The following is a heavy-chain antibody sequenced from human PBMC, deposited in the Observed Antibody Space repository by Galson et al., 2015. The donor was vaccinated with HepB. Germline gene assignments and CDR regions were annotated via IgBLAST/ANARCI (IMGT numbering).Heavy chain of an antibody. Sequence: SVKVSCKASAYTFTSYDVNWVRQATGQGLEWMGWTNPNSGYTGYAQKFKGRVTMTRDTSISTAYMELSGLRSEDTAVYYCARGNRLYITSWNSLAFDIWGQGTMVTVSS. CDR1: AYTFTSYD. CDR3: ARGNRLYITSWNSLAFDI. D-gene: IGHD6-13*01. V-gene: IGHV1-8*01. CDR2: TNPNSGYT. J-gene: IGHJ3*02.